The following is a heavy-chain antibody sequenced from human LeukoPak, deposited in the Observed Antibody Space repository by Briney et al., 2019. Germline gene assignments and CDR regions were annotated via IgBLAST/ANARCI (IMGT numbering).Heavy chain of an antibody. CDR2: ISYDGSNK. CDR3: ARLMAVRGGHYYYFMDV. J-gene: IGHJ6*03. Sequence: GGSLRLSCAASGFTFSSFSMNWVRQAPGKGLEWVAVISYDGSNKYYADSVKGRFTISRDNSKNTLYLQMNSLRAEDTAVYYCARLMAVRGGHYYYFMDVWGKGTTVTVSS. CDR1: GFTFSSFS. D-gene: IGHD3-10*01. V-gene: IGHV3-30*03.